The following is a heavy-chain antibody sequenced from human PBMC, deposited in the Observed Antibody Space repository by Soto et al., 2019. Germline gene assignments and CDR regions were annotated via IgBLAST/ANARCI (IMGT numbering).Heavy chain of an antibody. D-gene: IGHD3-10*01. CDR2: ISAYNGNT. V-gene: IGHV1-18*01. J-gene: IGHJ4*02. CDR1: GYTFTSYG. CDR3: AREYYYGSGGAY. Sequence: QVQLVQSGAEVKKPGASVKVSCKASGYTFTSYGISWVRQAPGQGLEWMGWISAYNGNTNYAQKLQGRVTMTTDTATTTAYLELRSQRSDDTAVYSCAREYYYGSGGAYWGQGTLVPVSS.